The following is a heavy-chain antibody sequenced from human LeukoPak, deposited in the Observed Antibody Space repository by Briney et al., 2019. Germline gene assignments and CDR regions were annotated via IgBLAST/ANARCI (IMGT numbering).Heavy chain of an antibody. CDR3: AKDDDIRGGYGMDV. Sequence: GGSLRLSSAASGFTFSGDAMSWGRAGPGEGLGRGAVISYDGSNKYYADSVKGRFTISRDNSKNPLYLQMTSLTAEDTAVYYCAKDDDIRGGYGMDVWGQGTTVTVSS. D-gene: IGHD1-1*01. CDR1: GFTFSGDA. V-gene: IGHV3-30*18. CDR2: ISYDGSNK. J-gene: IGHJ6*02.